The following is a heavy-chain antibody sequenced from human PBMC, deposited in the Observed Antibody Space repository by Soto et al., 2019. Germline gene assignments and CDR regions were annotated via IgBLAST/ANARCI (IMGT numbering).Heavy chain of an antibody. Sequence: GGSLRLSCAASGFTFSTYAMGWVRQAQGKGLEWVSVFSATGFSTYNADSVKGRFTISRDNSKDTLYLEMSTLRAEDTAVYYCARAPRTYDFPYYFDYWGQGTLVTVSS. CDR2: FSATGFST. V-gene: IGHV3-23*01. J-gene: IGHJ4*02. CDR1: GFTFSTYA. CDR3: ARAPRTYDFPYYFDY. D-gene: IGHD3-16*01.